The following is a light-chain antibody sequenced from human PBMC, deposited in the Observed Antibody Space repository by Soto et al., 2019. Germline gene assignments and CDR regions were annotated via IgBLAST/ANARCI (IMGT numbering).Light chain of an antibody. V-gene: IGKV3-15*01. CDR2: AAS. CDR1: QSVSSK. J-gene: IGKJ2*01. CDR3: QQYSNWPPYT. Sequence: EIVMTQSPATLSVSPGERATLSCRASQSVSSKLAWYQQKPGQAPRLLIYAASTRATGIPARFSGSGSGTVFTLTITSLQSEDFAVYYCQQYSNWPPYTFGQGTKLESK.